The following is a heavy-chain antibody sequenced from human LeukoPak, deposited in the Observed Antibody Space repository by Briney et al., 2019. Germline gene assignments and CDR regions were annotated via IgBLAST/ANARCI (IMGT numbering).Heavy chain of an antibody. Sequence: ASVKVSCKAAGYSFVNYYMHWVRQAPGQGLEWMAIINPSGGGTTYAEKLQGRVTVTMDSSTRTVYMDLSSLRSDDTAMYYCARGDRLPGYSAPVGDYWGQGTLVIVSS. CDR3: ARGDRLPGYSAPVGDY. V-gene: IGHV1-46*01. D-gene: IGHD3-9*01. CDR1: GYSFVNYY. CDR2: INPSGGGT. J-gene: IGHJ4*02.